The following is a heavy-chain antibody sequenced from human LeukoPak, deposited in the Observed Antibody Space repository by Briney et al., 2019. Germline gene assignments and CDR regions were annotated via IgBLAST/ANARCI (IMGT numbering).Heavy chain of an antibody. J-gene: IGHJ4*02. CDR1: GFTFSSNW. V-gene: IGHV3-7*04. CDR2: IKEDGSEK. D-gene: IGHD2-21*01. CDR3: ARIKVNSAYLDY. Sequence: TGGSLRLSCAASGFTFSSNWMSWVRQAPGKGLEWVANIKEDGSEKYYVDSVKGRFTISRDNAKNSLYLQMNSLRAEDTAVYYCARIKVNSAYLDYWGQGTLVTVSP.